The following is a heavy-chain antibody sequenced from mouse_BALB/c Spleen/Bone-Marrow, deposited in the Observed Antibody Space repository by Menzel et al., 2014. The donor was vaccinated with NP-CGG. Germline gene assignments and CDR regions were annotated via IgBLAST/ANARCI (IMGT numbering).Heavy chain of an antibody. CDR3: AGITTVDY. D-gene: IGHD1-1*01. V-gene: IGHV5-6-5*01. CDR1: GFTFSGYA. Sequence: EVQLVESGGGLVKPGGSLKLSCAASGFTFSGYAMSWVLQTPEKRLEWVASISSGGTTYYPDSVKGRFTISRDNARNILYLQMSSLRSEDTAMYYCAGITTVDYWGQGTSVTVSS. CDR2: ISSGGTT. J-gene: IGHJ4*01.